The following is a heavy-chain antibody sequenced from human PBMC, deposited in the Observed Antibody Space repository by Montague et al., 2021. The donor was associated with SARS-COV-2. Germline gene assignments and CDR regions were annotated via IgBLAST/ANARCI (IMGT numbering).Heavy chain of an antibody. CDR1: GFSLSTSGMC. CDR2: IDWDDDK. V-gene: IGHV2-70*12. Sequence: PALVKPTQTLTLTCTFSGFSLSTSGMCVSWIRQPPGKALEWLARIDWDDDKYYSTSLKTRLTISKDTSKNQVVLTMTNMDPVDTATYYCAHRRPLYYYDSSLSTFDDWGQGTLVTVSS. J-gene: IGHJ4*02. D-gene: IGHD3-22*01. CDR3: AHRRPLYYYDSSLSTFDD.